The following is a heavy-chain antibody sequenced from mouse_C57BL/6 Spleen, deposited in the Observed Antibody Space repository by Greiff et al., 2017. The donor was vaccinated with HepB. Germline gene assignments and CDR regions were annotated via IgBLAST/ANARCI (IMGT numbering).Heavy chain of an antibody. CDR3: ARADGYYPYWYFDV. D-gene: IGHD2-3*01. V-gene: IGHV5-17*01. CDR1: GFTFSDYG. CDR2: ISSGSSTI. J-gene: IGHJ1*03. Sequence: EVMLVESGGGLVKPGGSLKLSCAASGFTFSDYGMHWVRQAPEKGLEWVAYISSGSSTIYYADTVKGRFTISRDNAKNTLFLQMTSLRSEDTAMYYCARADGYYPYWYFDVWGTGTTVTVSS.